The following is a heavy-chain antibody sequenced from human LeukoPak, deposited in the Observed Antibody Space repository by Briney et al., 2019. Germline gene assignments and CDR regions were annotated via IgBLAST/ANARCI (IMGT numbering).Heavy chain of an antibody. CDR3: ARRAGYYYYYMDV. CDR1: GGSISSSSYY. J-gene: IGHJ6*03. CDR2: IYYSGST. V-gene: IGHV4-39*01. Sequence: SETLSLTCTVSGGSISSSSYYWGWIRQPPGKGLEWIGSIYYSGSTYYNPSLKSRVTISVDTSKNQFSLKLSSVTAADTAVYYGARRAGYYYYYMDVWGKGTTVTISS.